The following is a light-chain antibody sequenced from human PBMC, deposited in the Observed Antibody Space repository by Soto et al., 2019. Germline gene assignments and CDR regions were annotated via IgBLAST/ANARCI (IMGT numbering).Light chain of an antibody. V-gene: IGKV1-5*03. Sequence: QMTQSACTLYGSVGGREKITCRSSQTISSCLACYQQKPGKAPKLLIYKASTLKSGVPSRFSGSGSGTEFTLTISRLQPDDFATYYCQHYNSYSEAFGQGTNV. CDR2: KAS. CDR1: QTISSC. CDR3: QHYNSYSEA. J-gene: IGKJ1*01.